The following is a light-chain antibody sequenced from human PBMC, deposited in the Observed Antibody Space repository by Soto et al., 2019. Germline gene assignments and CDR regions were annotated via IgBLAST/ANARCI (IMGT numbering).Light chain of an antibody. J-gene: IGKJ4*01. V-gene: IGKV3-11*01. CDR2: DAS. CDR1: QSVRSY. CDR3: QQRGLT. Sequence: EIVLTQSPATLSLSPGERATLSCRASQSVRSYLAWYQQKPGQAPRLLIYDASNRATGIPARFSGSGSGTDFTLTISSLEPEDFAVYYCQQRGLTFGGGTKVEIK.